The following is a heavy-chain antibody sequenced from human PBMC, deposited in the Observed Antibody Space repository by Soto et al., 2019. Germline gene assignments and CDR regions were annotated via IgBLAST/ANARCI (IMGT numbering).Heavy chain of an antibody. D-gene: IGHD6-13*01. Sequence: EVQLLESGGGLVQPGGSLRLSCAASGFTFSSYAMSWVRQAPGKGLEWVSAISGSGSSTYYADSVKGRFTISRDNSKNTLYLQMNSLRAEDTAVYYCATWKGQQLVKSEYFDYWGQGTPVTVSS. CDR1: GFTFSSYA. J-gene: IGHJ4*02. V-gene: IGHV3-23*01. CDR2: ISGSGSST. CDR3: ATWKGQQLVKSEYFDY.